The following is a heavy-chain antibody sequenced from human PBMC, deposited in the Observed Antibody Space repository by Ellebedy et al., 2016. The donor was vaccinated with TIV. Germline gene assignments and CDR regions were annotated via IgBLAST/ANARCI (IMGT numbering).Heavy chain of an antibody. CDR1: GFTFSSDW. CDR3: ARVVAAAGRSGGGDY. J-gene: IGHJ4*02. D-gene: IGHD6-13*01. Sequence: HTGGSLRLSCAASGFTFSSDWMHWVRQAPGKGLEWVSRITSDGSDIAYADSVRGRFTTSRDNAKSTLYLQMNSLRADDTAVYYCARVVAAAGRSGGGDYWGQGTLVTVSS. CDR2: ITSDGSDI. V-gene: IGHV3-74*03.